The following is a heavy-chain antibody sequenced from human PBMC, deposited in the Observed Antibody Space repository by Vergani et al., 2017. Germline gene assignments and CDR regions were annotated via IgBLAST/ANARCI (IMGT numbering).Heavy chain of an antibody. CDR1: GFSLSNARMG. V-gene: IGHV2-26*01. D-gene: IGHD5-12*01. CDR3: ARIVRGYSGYENYYYGMDV. Sequence: QVTLKESGPVLVKPTETLTLTCTVSGFSLSNARMGVSWIRQPPGKALEWLAHIFSNDEKSYSTSLKSRLTISKDTSKSQVVLTMTNMDPVDTATYYCARIVRGYSGYENYYYGMDVWGQGTTVTVSS. J-gene: IGHJ6*02. CDR2: IFSNDEK.